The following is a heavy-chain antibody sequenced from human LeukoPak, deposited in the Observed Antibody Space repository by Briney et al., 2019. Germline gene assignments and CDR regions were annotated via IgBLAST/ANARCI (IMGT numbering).Heavy chain of an antibody. Sequence: ASVKVSCKASGYTFTGYYMHWVRQAPGQGLEWMGWINPNSGGTNYAQKFQGRVTMTRDTSISTAYMELSSLRSEDTAVYYCARDWNGGNWGNWFDPWGQGTLVTVSS. CDR2: INPNSGGT. V-gene: IGHV1-2*02. CDR1: GYTFTGYY. CDR3: ARDWNGGNWGNWFDP. J-gene: IGHJ5*02. D-gene: IGHD4-23*01.